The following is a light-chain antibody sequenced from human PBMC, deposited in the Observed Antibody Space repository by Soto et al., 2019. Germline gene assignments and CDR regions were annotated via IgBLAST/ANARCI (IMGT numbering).Light chain of an antibody. J-gene: IGLJ2*01. V-gene: IGLV3-21*04. CDR3: QVWDSSSGDVV. CDR1: NIGSKS. Sequence: SYELTQPPSVSVAPGKTARITCGGNNIGSKSVHWYQQKPGQAPVLVIYYASDRPSGIPERFSGSNSGNTATLTISRVEAGDEADYYCQVWDSSSGDVVFGGGTKLTVL. CDR2: YAS.